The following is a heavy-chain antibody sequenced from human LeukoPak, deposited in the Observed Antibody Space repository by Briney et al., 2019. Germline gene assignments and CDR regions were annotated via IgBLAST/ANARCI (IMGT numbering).Heavy chain of an antibody. CDR3: AKEGREDGDYPYGMDV. CDR1: GFTFSSYG. D-gene: IGHD4-17*01. J-gene: IGHJ6*02. Sequence: PGGSLRHSCAASGFTFSSYGMHWVRQAPGKGLEWVAVISYGGSNKYYADSVKGRFTISRDNSKNTLYLQMNSLRAEDTAVYYCAKEGREDGDYPYGMDVWGQGTTVTVSS. CDR2: ISYGGSNK. V-gene: IGHV3-30*18.